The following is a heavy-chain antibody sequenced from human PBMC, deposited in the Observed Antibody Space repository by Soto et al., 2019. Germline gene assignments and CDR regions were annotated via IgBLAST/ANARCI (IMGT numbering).Heavy chain of an antibody. D-gene: IGHD5-12*01. CDR2: FYYSGST. V-gene: IGHV4-39*01. J-gene: IGHJ6*03. CDR3: ARISVASRYMDV. Sequence: SETLSFTCTVSGGSISSSSYYWGWIRQSPGKGLEWIGSFYYSGSTYYSPSLKSRVTISGDTSKKQISLRLSSVTAADTALYYCARISVASRYMDVWGKGTTVTVS. CDR1: GGSISSSSYY.